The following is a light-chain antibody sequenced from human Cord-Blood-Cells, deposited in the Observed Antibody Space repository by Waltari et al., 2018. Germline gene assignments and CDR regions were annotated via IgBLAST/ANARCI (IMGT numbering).Light chain of an antibody. Sequence: DMQLTHSPSSLSASVGARVTITCQASQDISNYLNWYQQKPGKAPKLLIYDASNLETGVPSRFSGSGSGTDFTFTISSLQPEDIATYYCQQYDNLPITFGQGTRLEIK. V-gene: IGKV1-33*01. CDR1: QDISNY. CDR2: DAS. CDR3: QQYDNLPIT. J-gene: IGKJ5*01.